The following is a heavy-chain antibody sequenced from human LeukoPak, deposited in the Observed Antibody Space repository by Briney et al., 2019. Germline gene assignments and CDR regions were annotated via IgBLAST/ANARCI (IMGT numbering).Heavy chain of an antibody. D-gene: IGHD2-2*01. CDR2: MNPNNGNT. CDR1: GYTFTSYD. V-gene: IGHV1-8*01. CDR3: ARGGQYCSSSSCYFWFDP. J-gene: IGHJ5*02. Sequence: ASVKVSCKASGYTFTSYDINWVRQATGQGLEWMGWMNPNNGNTGYAQKFQGRVTMTRSNSINTAYMELSSLRSEDTAIYYCARGGQYCSSSSCYFWFDPWGQGTLVTVSS.